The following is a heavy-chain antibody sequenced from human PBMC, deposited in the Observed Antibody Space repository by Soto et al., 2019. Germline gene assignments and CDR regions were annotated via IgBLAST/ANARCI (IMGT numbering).Heavy chain of an antibody. CDR2: IVVGSGNT. CDR3: AAVGLGYSYGWYYFDY. Sequence: SVKVSCKASGFTFTSSAVQWVRQARGQRLEWIGWIVVGSGNTNYAQKFQERVTITRDMSTSTAYMELSSLRSEDTAVYYCAAVGLGYSYGWYYFDYWGQGTLVTVSS. V-gene: IGHV1-58*01. D-gene: IGHD5-18*01. J-gene: IGHJ4*02. CDR1: GFTFTSSA.